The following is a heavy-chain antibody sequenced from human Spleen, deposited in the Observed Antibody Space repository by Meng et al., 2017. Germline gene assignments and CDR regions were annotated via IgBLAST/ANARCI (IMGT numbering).Heavy chain of an antibody. CDR1: GYTFTNYY. D-gene: IGHD6-25*01. Sequence: ASVKVSCKASGYTFTNYYMHWIRQAPGQGLEWIGIINPSGGSSSSAQRFQGRVTMTRDTSTSTVYLELSSLRSDDTALYFCARAYSSGAFDSWGQGTLVTVSS. CDR2: INPSGGSS. CDR3: ARAYSSGAFDS. V-gene: IGHV1-46*01. J-gene: IGHJ4*02.